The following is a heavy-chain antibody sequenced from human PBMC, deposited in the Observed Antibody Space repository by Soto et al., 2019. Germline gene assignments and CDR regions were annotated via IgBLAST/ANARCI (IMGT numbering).Heavy chain of an antibody. V-gene: IGHV4-59*12. D-gene: IGHD2-21*01. Sequence: SETLSLTCTVSGGSISRYDWSWIRQPPGKGLEWIGYIYSSGSTNYNPSLKSRVTISVDTSKNQFSLNLSSVTAADTAVYYCAASCVACGGFNYYGMDVWGQGTTVTVSS. CDR3: AASCVACGGFNYYGMDV. J-gene: IGHJ6*02. CDR1: GGSISRYD. CDR2: IYSSGST.